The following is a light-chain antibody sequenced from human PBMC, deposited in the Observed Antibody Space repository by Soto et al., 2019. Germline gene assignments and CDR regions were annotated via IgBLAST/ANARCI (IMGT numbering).Light chain of an antibody. CDR2: EGN. Sequence: QSVLTQPASVSGSPGQSITISCTGTSSDVGSYNRVSWYQHHPGKAPKLMIHEGNKRPSGISNRFSGYKSSNTASLTISVLQAEDEADYHCCSYAGSSTMVCGGGTKLTVL. CDR1: SSDVGSYNR. J-gene: IGLJ2*01. V-gene: IGLV2-23*01. CDR3: CSYAGSSTMV.